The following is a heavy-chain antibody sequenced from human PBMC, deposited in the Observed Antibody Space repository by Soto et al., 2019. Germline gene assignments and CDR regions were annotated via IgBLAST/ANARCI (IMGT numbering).Heavy chain of an antibody. J-gene: IGHJ4*02. CDR2: IVVGSGNT. Sequence: SVKVSCKASGFTFTSSAVQWVRQARGQRLEWIGWIVVGSGNTNYAQKFQERVTIARDMSTSTAYMELSSLRSEDTAVYYCAADNPVIVGATRYYFDYWGQGTLVTVSS. CDR1: GFTFTSSA. CDR3: AADNPVIVGATRYYFDY. D-gene: IGHD1-26*01. V-gene: IGHV1-58*01.